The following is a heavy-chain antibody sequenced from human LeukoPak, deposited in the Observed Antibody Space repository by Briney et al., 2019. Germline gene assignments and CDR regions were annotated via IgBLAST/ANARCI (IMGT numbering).Heavy chain of an antibody. CDR2: ISSNGGST. V-gene: IGHV3-64*01. J-gene: IGHJ4*02. D-gene: IGHD5-24*01. CDR1: GFTFSSYA. CDR3: ARDGGMATTTGPNDY. Sequence: GGSLRLSCAASGFTFSSYAMHWVRQAPGKGLEYVSAISSNGGSTYYANSVKGRFTISRDNSKNTLYLQMGSLRAEDMAVYYCARDGGMATTTGPNDYWGQGTLVTVSS.